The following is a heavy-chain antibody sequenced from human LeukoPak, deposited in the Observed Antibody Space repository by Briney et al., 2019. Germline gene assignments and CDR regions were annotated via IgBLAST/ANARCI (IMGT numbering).Heavy chain of an antibody. CDR2: INHSGST. CDR3: AQIGYCSSTSCPKPSDY. J-gene: IGHJ4*02. V-gene: IGHV4-34*01. CDR1: GGSFSGYY. Sequence: PSETLSLTCAVYGGSFSGYYWSWIRQPPGKGLEWIGEINHSGSTNYNPSLKSRVTISVDTSKNQFSLKLSSVTAADTAVYYRAQIGYCSSTSCPKPSDYWGQGTLVTVSS. D-gene: IGHD2-2*01.